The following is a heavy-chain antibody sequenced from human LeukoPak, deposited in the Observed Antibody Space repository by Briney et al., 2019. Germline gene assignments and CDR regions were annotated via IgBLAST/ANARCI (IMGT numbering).Heavy chain of an antibody. CDR2: ISSGSSYI. CDR3: ARVSSSSWFVDY. J-gene: IGHJ4*02. Sequence: GGSLRLSCAASGFTFRSYSMNWVRQALGKGVEWVSSISSGSSYIYYADSVKGRFTISRDNAKSSLYLQMNSLRAEDTAVYYCARVSSSSWFVDYWGQGTLVTVSS. D-gene: IGHD6-13*01. V-gene: IGHV3-21*01. CDR1: GFTFRSYS.